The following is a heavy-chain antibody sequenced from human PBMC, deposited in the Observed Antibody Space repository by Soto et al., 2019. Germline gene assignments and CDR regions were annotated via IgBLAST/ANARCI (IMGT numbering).Heavy chain of an antibody. D-gene: IGHD1-26*01. Sequence: QVQLVQSGAEVKKPGSSVKVSCKASGGIFSSYAISWLRQAPGQGLEWMGAVIPILGQAYYAQNFQDRVTITADESTRTAYMDLISLRSDDTAVNFCARVGGVGAPPGADYWGQGTLVTVSS. CDR3: ARVGGVGAPPGADY. J-gene: IGHJ4*02. V-gene: IGHV1-69*01. CDR2: VIPILGQA. CDR1: GGIFSSYA.